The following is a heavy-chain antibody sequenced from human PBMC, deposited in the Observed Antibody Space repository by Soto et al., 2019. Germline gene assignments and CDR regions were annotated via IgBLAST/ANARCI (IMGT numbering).Heavy chain of an antibody. CDR1: GGSISSGGYY. D-gene: IGHD3-22*01. CDR2: IYYSGST. CDR3: ASDAHPNHYDRSGPRSGFYP. Sequence: QVQLQESGPGLVKPSQTLSLTCTVSGGSISSGGYYWSWIRQHPGKGLEWIGYIYYSGSTYYNPSLNSAITIAVDTLKTQFSLTLSSVTDADTAVYYCASDAHPNHYDRSGPRSGFYPCCQGTLVTVSS. V-gene: IGHV4-31*01. J-gene: IGHJ5*02.